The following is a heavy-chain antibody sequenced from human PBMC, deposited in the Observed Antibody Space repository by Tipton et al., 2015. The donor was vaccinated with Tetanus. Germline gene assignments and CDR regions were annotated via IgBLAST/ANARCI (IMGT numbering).Heavy chain of an antibody. CDR2: IYYSGSN. Sequence: LRLSCTVSGGSISSGGYYWSWIRQHPGKGLEWIGYIYYSGSNYYNPSLKSRVTISVDTSKNQFSLKLSSVTAADTAVYYCSREASGDSAFDIWGQGTMVTVSS. J-gene: IGHJ3*02. V-gene: IGHV4-31*02. CDR3: SREASGDSAFDI. D-gene: IGHD3-10*01. CDR1: GGSISSGGYY.